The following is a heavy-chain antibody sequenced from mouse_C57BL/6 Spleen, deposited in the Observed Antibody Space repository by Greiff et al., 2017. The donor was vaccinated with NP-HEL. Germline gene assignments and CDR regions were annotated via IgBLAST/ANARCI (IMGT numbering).Heavy chain of an antibody. CDR3: ARLLRGRYFDY. D-gene: IGHD1-1*01. CDR1: GYTFTDYY. Sequence: VQLQQSGPELVKPGASVKISCKASGYTFTDYYMNWVKQSHGKSLEWIGDINPNNGGTSYNQKFKGKATLTVDKSSSTAYMELRSLTSEDSAVYYCARLLRGRYFDYWGQGTTLTVSS. J-gene: IGHJ2*01. CDR2: INPNNGGT. V-gene: IGHV1-26*01.